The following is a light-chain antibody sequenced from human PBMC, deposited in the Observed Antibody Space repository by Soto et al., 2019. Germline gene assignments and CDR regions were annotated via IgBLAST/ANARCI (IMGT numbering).Light chain of an antibody. J-gene: IGLJ2*01. Sequence: QSALTQPASVSGSPGQSITISCTGTSSDVGGYNHVSWYQQHPGKAPKLMIYDVSNRPSGVSNRFSGSKSGNTASLTISGLQAEDEADYYCSSYTTTSPLFGGGTTLTVL. V-gene: IGLV2-14*01. CDR3: SSYTTTSPL. CDR1: SSDVGGYNH. CDR2: DVS.